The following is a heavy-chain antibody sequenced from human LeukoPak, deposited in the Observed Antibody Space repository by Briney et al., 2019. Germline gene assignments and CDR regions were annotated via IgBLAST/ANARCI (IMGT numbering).Heavy chain of an antibody. CDR1: GYTFTSYG. CDR2: VSAYNGNT. Sequence: ASVKVSCKASGYTFTSYGISWVRQAPGQGLEWMGWVSAYNGNTNYAQKLQGRVTMTTDTSTSTAYMELRSLRSDDTAVYYCARVSIAAYYFDYWGQGTLVTISS. J-gene: IGHJ4*02. V-gene: IGHV1-18*01. CDR3: ARVSIAAYYFDY. D-gene: IGHD6-25*01.